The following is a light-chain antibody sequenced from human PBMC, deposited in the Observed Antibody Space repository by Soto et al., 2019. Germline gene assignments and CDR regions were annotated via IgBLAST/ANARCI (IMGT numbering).Light chain of an antibody. V-gene: IGKV1-27*01. CDR3: QQYNSYPWT. CDR2: ATS. Sequence: DIQMTQSPSSLSASVGDRVTITCRASQGIGDYLAWYQQKPGKAPKLQIYATSALQSGVPSRFSGSGSGTEFTLTISSLQPDDFATYYCQQYNSYPWTFGQGTKVDIK. J-gene: IGKJ1*01. CDR1: QGIGDY.